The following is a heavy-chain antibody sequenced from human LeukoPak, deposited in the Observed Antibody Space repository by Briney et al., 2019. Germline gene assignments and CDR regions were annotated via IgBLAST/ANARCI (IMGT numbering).Heavy chain of an antibody. CDR2: IIPILGIA. Sequence: GASVTVSCKASGGTFSSYAISWVRQAPGQGLEWMGRIIPILGIANYAQKFQGRVTITADKSTSTAYMELSSLRSEDTAVYYCARVFDGYHPRDYWGQGTLVTVSS. CDR1: GGTFSSYA. D-gene: IGHD5-24*01. J-gene: IGHJ4*02. CDR3: ARVFDGYHPRDY. V-gene: IGHV1-69*04.